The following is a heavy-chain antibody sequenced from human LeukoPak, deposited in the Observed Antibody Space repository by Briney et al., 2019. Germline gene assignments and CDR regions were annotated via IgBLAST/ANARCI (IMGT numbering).Heavy chain of an antibody. CDR3: ARGRIAVAGYFDY. J-gene: IGHJ4*02. D-gene: IGHD6-19*01. CDR1: GFTFSSYS. CDR2: ISSSSSYI. V-gene: IGHV3-21*01. Sequence: GGSLSLSCAASGFTFSSYSVKWVRQAPGEGLEWVSSISSSSSYIYYEDSGKGRFTISRNNAKNPLYLKMNSLRAEDTAVYYCARGRIAVAGYFDYWGQGTLVTVSS.